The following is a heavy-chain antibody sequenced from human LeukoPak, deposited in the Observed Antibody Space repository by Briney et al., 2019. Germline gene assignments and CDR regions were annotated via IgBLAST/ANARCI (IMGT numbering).Heavy chain of an antibody. Sequence: ASVKVSCTASGYTFTGHYMHSVRHAPGQGHEWTGWINPNSGGTNYAQKFQGRVTMTRDTSISTAYMELSRLRSDDTAVYYCARDDSSGWYSGYYYYGMDVWGQGTTVTVSS. J-gene: IGHJ6*02. CDR3: ARDDSSGWYSGYYYYGMDV. CDR2: INPNSGGT. D-gene: IGHD6-19*01. V-gene: IGHV1-2*02. CDR1: GYTFTGHY.